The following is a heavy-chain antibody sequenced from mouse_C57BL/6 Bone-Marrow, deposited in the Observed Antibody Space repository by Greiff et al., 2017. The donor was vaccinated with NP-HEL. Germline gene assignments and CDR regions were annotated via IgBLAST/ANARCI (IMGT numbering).Heavy chain of an antibody. V-gene: IGHV1-63*01. CDR2: IYPGGGYT. CDR3: ARRGMVTTFDY. Sequence: QVQLQQSGAELVRPGTSVKMSCKASGYTFTNYWIGWAKQRPGHGLEWIGDIYPGGGYTNYNEKLKGKATLTADKSSSTAYMQFSSLTSEDSAIYYCARRGMVTTFDYWGQGTTLTVSS. CDR1: GYTFTNYW. J-gene: IGHJ2*01. D-gene: IGHD2-2*01.